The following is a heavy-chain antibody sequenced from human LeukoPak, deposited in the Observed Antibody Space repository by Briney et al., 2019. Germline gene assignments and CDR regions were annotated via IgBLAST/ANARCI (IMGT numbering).Heavy chain of an antibody. V-gene: IGHV4-38-2*02. CDR3: ARGVEQPYFDY. CDR1: GYSISSGYY. Sequence: PSETLSLTCTVSGYSISSGYYWGWIRQPPGKGLEWIGSIYHSGSTYYNPSLKSRVTISVDTSKNQFSLKLSSVTAADTAVYYCARGVEQPYFDYWGQGTLVTVSS. CDR2: IYHSGST. J-gene: IGHJ4*02. D-gene: IGHD6-13*01.